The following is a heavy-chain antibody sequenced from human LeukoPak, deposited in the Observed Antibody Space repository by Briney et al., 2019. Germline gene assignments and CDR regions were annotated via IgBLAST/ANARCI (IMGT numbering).Heavy chain of an antibody. Sequence: PSETLSLTCAVSGYSISSGYYWGWIRQPPGKGLEWIGSIYRSGSTYYNPSLKSRVTISVDTSKNQSSLKLSSVTAADTAVYYCARRGRLWFGELLYETGTEYYFDYWGQGTLVTVSS. CDR3: ARRGRLWFGELLYETGTEYYFDY. V-gene: IGHV4-38-2*01. D-gene: IGHD3-10*01. CDR1: GYSISSGYY. CDR2: IYRSGST. J-gene: IGHJ4*02.